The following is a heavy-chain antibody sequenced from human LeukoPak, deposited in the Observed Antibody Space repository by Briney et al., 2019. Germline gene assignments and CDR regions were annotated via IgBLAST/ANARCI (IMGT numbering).Heavy chain of an antibody. CDR2: IYSGGDT. Sequence: GGSLRPSCAASGFTVSNNYMNWVRQAPGKGLEWVSLIYSGGDTHYADSVKGRFTISRDSSKNTLYLQMNSLRAEDTAVYYCARDPPAVRTNTYAWGQGTLVTVSS. J-gene: IGHJ5*02. D-gene: IGHD4/OR15-4a*01. CDR3: ARDPPAVRTNTYA. CDR1: GFTVSNNY. V-gene: IGHV3-66*01.